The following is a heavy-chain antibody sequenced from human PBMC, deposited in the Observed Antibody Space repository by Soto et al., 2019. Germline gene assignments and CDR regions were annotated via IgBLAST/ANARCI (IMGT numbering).Heavy chain of an antibody. Sequence: SETLSLTCTVSGGSISSSNYFWGWIRQPPGKGLEWIGSMYYSGSTYYNPSLKSRVTISVDTSKNQFSLKLSSVTAADTAVYYCARVTWELALDYWGQGTLVNISS. CDR2: MYYSGST. D-gene: IGHD1-26*01. CDR1: GGSISSSNYF. J-gene: IGHJ4*02. CDR3: ARVTWELALDY. V-gene: IGHV4-39*07.